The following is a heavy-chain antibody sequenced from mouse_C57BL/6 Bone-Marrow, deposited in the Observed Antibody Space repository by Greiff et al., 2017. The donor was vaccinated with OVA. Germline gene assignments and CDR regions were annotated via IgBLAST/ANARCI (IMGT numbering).Heavy chain of an antibody. D-gene: IGHD1-1*02. J-gene: IGHJ2*01. CDR1: GYTFTDYY. CDR2: IYPGSGNT. Sequence: VQLQQSGAELVRPGASVKLSCKASGYTFTDYYINWVKQRPGQGLEWIARIYPGSGNTYYNEKFKGKATLTVDKSSSTAYMQLSSLTSEASAVSYYEGFRITLCEYEAYYALDYWGQGTTLTVSS. V-gene: IGHV1-76*01. CDR3: EGFRITLCEYEAYYALDY.